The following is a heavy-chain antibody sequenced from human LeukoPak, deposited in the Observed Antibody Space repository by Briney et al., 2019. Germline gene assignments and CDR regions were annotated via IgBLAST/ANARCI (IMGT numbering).Heavy chain of an antibody. D-gene: IGHD1-1*01. Sequence: PGGSLRLSCAASGFTFSSYAMHWVRQAPGKGLEWVAVISYDGSNKYYADSVKGRFTISRDNSKNTLYLQMNSLRAEDTAVYYCAGYRLRYTFDPWGQGTLVTVSS. CDR1: GFTFSSYA. CDR2: ISYDGSNK. V-gene: IGHV3-30-3*01. CDR3: AGYRLRYTFDP. J-gene: IGHJ5*02.